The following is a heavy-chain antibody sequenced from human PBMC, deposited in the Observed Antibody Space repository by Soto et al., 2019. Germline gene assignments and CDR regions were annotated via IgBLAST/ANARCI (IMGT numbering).Heavy chain of an antibody. V-gene: IGHV3-30*18. CDR1: GFTFSSYG. Sequence: QVQLVESGGGVVQPGRSLRLSCAASGFTFSSYGMHWVRQAPGKGLEWVAVISYDGSNKYYADSVKGRFTISRDNSKNTLYLQMNSLRAEDTAVYYCAKGPELYCSSTSCSYFDFWGQGTLVTVSS. CDR2: ISYDGSNK. J-gene: IGHJ4*02. D-gene: IGHD2-2*01. CDR3: AKGPELYCSSTSCSYFDF.